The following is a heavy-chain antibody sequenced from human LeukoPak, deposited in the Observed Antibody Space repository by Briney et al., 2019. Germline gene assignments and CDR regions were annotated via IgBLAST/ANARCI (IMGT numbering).Heavy chain of an antibody. CDR3: ARGMTTVMLNWFDP. Sequence: SETLSLTCAVYGGSFSGYYWSWIRQPPGKGLEWIGEINHSGSTNYNPSLKSRVTISVDTSKNQFSLKLSSVTAADTAVYYCARGMTTVMLNWFDPWGQGTLVTVSS. D-gene: IGHD4-17*01. CDR1: GGSFSGYY. CDR2: INHSGST. J-gene: IGHJ5*02. V-gene: IGHV4-34*01.